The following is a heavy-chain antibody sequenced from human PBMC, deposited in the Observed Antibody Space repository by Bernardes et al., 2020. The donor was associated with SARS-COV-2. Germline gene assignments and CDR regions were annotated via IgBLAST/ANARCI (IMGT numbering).Heavy chain of an antibody. CDR1: GGSFSVYY. V-gene: IGHV4-34*01. Sequence: SETLSLTCAVFGGSFSVYYWSWIRQPPGKGLEWIGEINHSISPNYNPSLKSRVTISVDTSKKQFSLKLRSVTAADTAVYYCARGQRYKTTDRFDSWGQGTLITVSS. CDR2: INHSISP. J-gene: IGHJ4*02. D-gene: IGHD1-1*01. CDR3: ARGQRYKTTDRFDS.